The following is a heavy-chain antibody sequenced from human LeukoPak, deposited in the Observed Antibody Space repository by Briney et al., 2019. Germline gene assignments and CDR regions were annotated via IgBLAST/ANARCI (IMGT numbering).Heavy chain of an antibody. CDR3: ARGSAFDS. J-gene: IGHJ3*02. Sequence: SQTLSLTCAISGDSVSSDSVGWNWIRQSPSRGLEWLGRTYYKSKWYNDYAVSVKSRITINPDTSKNQFSLLLNSMTPEDTAVYYCARGSAFDSWGQGTMVTVSS. V-gene: IGHV6-1*01. CDR1: GDSVSSDSVG. CDR2: TYYKSKWYN.